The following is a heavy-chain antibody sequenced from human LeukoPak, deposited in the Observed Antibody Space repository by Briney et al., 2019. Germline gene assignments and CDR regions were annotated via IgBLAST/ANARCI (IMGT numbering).Heavy chain of an antibody. Sequence: GGSLRLSCAASGFTFSSYAMSWVRQAPGKGLEWVSAISGSGGSIYYADSVKGRFTISRDNSKNTLYLQMNSLRAEDTAVYYCAKAGYWYYDSSGIDYWGQGTLVTVSS. CDR3: AKAGYWYYDSSGIDY. CDR1: GFTFSSYA. V-gene: IGHV3-23*01. CDR2: ISGSGGSI. J-gene: IGHJ4*02. D-gene: IGHD3-22*01.